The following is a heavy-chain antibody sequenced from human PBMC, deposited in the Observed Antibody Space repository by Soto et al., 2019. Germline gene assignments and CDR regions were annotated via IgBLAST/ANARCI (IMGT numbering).Heavy chain of an antibody. CDR2: IYYSGST. CDR1: GGSISSGDYY. J-gene: IGHJ1*01. CDR3: ARVYGDPEYFQH. D-gene: IGHD4-17*01. Sequence: SETLSLTCAVSGGSISSGDYYWSWIRQPPGKGLEWIGYIYYSGSTYYNPSLKSRVTISVDTSKNQFSLKLSSVTAADTAVYYCARVYGDPEYFQHWGQGTLVTVSS. V-gene: IGHV4-30-4*01.